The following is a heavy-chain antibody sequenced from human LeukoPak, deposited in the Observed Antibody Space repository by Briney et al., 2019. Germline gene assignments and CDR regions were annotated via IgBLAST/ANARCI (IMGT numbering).Heavy chain of an antibody. CDR3: ARASGYSSSWYCFDY. Sequence: PGGSLRLSCAASGFTFSSYAMSWVRQAPGKGLEWVSAISGSGGSTHYADSVKGRFTISRDNAKNSLYLQMNSLRAEDTALYYCARASGYSSSWYCFDYWGQGTLVTVSS. D-gene: IGHD6-13*01. CDR2: ISGSGGST. V-gene: IGHV3-23*01. CDR1: GFTFSSYA. J-gene: IGHJ4*02.